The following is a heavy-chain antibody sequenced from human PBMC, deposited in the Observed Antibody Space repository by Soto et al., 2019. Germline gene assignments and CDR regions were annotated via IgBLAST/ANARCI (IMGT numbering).Heavy chain of an antibody. CDR2: ISGSGGST. CDR1: GFTFSSYA. J-gene: IGHJ5*02. CDR3: ASASGYYYGSRSFPLDP. V-gene: IGHV3-23*01. Sequence: GGSLRLSCAASGFTFSSYAMSWVRQAPGKGLEWVSAISGSGGSTYYADSVKGRFTISRDNSKNTLYLQMNSLRAEDTAVYYCASASGYYYGSRSFPLDPWGQGTLVTVSS. D-gene: IGHD3-10*01.